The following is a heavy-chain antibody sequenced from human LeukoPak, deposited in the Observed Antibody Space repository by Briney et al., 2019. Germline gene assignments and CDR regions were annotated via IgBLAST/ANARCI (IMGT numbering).Heavy chain of an antibody. J-gene: IGHJ2*01. CDR1: GVTFSTYA. CDR2: SSGSSGRT. V-gene: IGHV3-23*01. CDR3: AKVTVSWYGDYGRGYFDL. D-gene: IGHD4-17*01. Sequence: PGGSLRLSCAPSGVTFSTYAMTWVRQAPGRGLEWVSVSSGSSGRTYYADSVKGRFTISRDDSKNTLYLQMNSLRAEDTAVYYCAKVTVSWYGDYGRGYFDLWGRGTLVTVSS.